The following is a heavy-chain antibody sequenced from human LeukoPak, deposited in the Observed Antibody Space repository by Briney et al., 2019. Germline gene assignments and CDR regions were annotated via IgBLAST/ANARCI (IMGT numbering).Heavy chain of an antibody. V-gene: IGHV4-31*03. D-gene: IGHD3-3*01. CDR3: ARGSSAYYDYDY. Sequence: SETLSLTCTVSGGSISSGGYYWSWIRQHPGKGLEWIGYIYYSGSTYYNPSLKSRVTISVDTSKNQFSLELSSVTAADTAVYYCARGSSAYYDYDYWGRGTLVTVSS. J-gene: IGHJ4*02. CDR2: IYYSGST. CDR1: GGSISSGGYY.